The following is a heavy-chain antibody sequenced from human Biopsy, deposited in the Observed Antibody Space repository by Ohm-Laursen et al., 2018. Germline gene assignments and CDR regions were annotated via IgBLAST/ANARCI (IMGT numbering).Heavy chain of an antibody. Sequence: RSLRLSCSASGFRFDDYAMQWVRQAPGKGLEWVSGISWSSGTIGYADSVKGRFTVSRDNAKNSLFLQMNSLRVEDTALYYCVKSAYSSGFWEASDYWGQGTLVTASS. V-gene: IGHV3-9*01. CDR1: GFRFDDYA. CDR3: VKSAYSSGFWEASDY. J-gene: IGHJ4*02. D-gene: IGHD6-19*01. CDR2: ISWSSGTI.